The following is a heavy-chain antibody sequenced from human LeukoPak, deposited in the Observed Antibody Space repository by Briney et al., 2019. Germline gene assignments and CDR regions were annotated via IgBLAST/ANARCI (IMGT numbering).Heavy chain of an antibody. Sequence: SETLSLTCTVSGGSISSSSYYWGWIRQPPGKGLEWIGSIYYSGSTYYNPSLKSRVTMSVDTSKNQFSLKLSSVTAADTAVYYCARQKTFDYIDDYWGQGTLVTVSS. V-gene: IGHV4-39*01. J-gene: IGHJ4*02. CDR2: IYYSGST. D-gene: IGHD4-11*01. CDR3: ARQKTFDYIDDY. CDR1: GGSISSSSYY.